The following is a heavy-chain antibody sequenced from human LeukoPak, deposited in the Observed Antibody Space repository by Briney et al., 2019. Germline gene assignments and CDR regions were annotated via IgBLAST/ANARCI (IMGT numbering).Heavy chain of an antibody. CDR3: AKSQDDYVWGSYRSGNDY. CDR1: GFTFNNYA. CDR2: ISGSGGST. J-gene: IGHJ4*02. D-gene: IGHD3-16*02. V-gene: IGHV3-23*01. Sequence: GGSLRLSCAASGFTFNNYAMHWVRQAPGKGLEWVSAISGSGGSTYYADSVKGRFTISRDNSKNTLYLQMNSLRAEDTAVYYCAKSQDDYVWGSYRSGNDYWGQGTLVTVSS.